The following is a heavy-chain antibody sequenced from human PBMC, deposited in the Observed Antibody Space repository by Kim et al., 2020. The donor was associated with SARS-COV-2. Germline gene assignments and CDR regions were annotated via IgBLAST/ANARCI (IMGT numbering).Heavy chain of an antibody. CDR1: GFSVSTKT. CDR3: AGDNYNNYWYKY. Sequence: GGSLRLSCAASGFSVSTKTMTWVRQAPGKGLEWVSIIYRNGTTYYADSVKGRFTTSRDTSKNTLYLQMDNLRADDTAVYYCAGDNYNNYWYKYWGQGTLVTVSA. CDR2: IYRNGTT. D-gene: IGHD1-20*01. J-gene: IGHJ4*02. V-gene: IGHV3-53*01.